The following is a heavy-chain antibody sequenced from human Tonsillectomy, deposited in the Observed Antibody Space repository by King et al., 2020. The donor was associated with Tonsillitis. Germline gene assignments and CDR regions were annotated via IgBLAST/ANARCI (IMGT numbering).Heavy chain of an antibody. CDR1: GGSISSSNW. V-gene: IGHV4-4*02. D-gene: IGHD3-22*01. J-gene: IGHJ3*02. CDR3: ARDAGATYYYDSSGLLAFDI. Sequence: VQLQESGPGLVKPSGTLSLTCAVSGGSISSSNWWSWVRQPPGKGLEWIGEIYHMGSTNYNPSLKSRVTISVDKSKNQFSLKLSSVTAADTAVYYCARDAGATYYYDSSGLLAFDIWGQGTMVTVSS. CDR2: IYHMGST.